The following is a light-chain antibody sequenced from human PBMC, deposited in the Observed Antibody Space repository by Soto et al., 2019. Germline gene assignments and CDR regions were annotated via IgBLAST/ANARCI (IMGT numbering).Light chain of an antibody. J-gene: IGKJ4*01. V-gene: IGKV3-15*01. CDR3: QQYNRSPLT. CDR2: DAS. CDR1: QTVYSN. Sequence: EIVMAQSPATLSVSPGEGATLSCRASQTVYSNFAWYQQKPGQAPRLLIDDASTRATGIPARFSGSGSGTEFTLTISSLQSEDFAVYYCQQYNRSPLTFGGGTKVEIK.